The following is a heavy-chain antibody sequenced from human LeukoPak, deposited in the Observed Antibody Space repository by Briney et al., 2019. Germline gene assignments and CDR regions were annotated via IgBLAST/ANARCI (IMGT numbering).Heavy chain of an antibody. V-gene: IGHV1-18*01. J-gene: IGHJ4*02. CDR1: GYKFTSYS. CDR2: ISAYNGNT. CDR3: ARDPDCISAHCYFAHYDY. Sequence: ASVKVSCKASGYKFTSYSISWVRQAPGQGLEWMGWISAYNGNTDYAQKLQGRVTMTTDTSTSTAYMELRSLRSDDTAVYYCARDPDCISAHCYFAHYDYWGQGTLVTVSS. D-gene: IGHD2-2*01.